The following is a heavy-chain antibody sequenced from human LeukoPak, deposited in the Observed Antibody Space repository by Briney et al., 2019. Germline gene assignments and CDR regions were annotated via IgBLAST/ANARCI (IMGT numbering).Heavy chain of an antibody. CDR3: AGRKCTNGVCSFDP. V-gene: IGHV3-21*01. CDR2: ISSSSSYI. D-gene: IGHD2-8*01. Sequence: PGGSLRLSCAASGFTFSSYSMNWVRQAPGKGLEWVSSISSSSSYIYYADSVKGRFTISRDNAKNSLYLQMNSLRAEDTAMYYCAGRKCTNGVCSFDPWGQGTLVTVSS. CDR1: GFTFSSYS. J-gene: IGHJ5*02.